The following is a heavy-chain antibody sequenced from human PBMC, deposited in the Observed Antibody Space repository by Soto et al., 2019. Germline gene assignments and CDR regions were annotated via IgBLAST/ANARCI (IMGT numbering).Heavy chain of an antibody. V-gene: IGHV4-4*02. J-gene: IGHJ4*02. D-gene: IGHD4-4*01. CDR2: IYHSGNT. CDR1: GASISSTNW. CDR3: ATTSNYALDY. Sequence: QVQLQESGPGLVKPSGTLSLTCAVSGASISSTNWWSWVRQPPGEGLEWIGEIYHSGNTEYNPSLKSRVTISIDKSKNQFSLKLTSVTAADTAVYYCATTSNYALDYWGQGNLVAVSS.